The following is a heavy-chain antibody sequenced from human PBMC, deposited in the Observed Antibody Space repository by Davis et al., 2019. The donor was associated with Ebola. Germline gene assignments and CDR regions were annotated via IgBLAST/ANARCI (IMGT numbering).Heavy chain of an antibody. CDR1: GGSMSRGGYS. Sequence: SETLSLTCEVSGGSMSRGGYSWSWIRQPPGKGLEWIGYIFHSGITHFNPSLKSRVTISVDRSKNQFSLKLTSVTAADTAVYYCARGASSPGWFDPWGQGTLVTVSS. D-gene: IGHD2-2*01. J-gene: IGHJ5*02. V-gene: IGHV4-30-2*01. CDR3: ARGASSPGWFDP. CDR2: IFHSGIT.